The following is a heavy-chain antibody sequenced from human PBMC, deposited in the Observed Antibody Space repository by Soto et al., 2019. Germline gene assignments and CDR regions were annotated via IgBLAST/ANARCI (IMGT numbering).Heavy chain of an antibody. CDR3: SRSLNS. J-gene: IGHJ4*02. CDR2: INQDGSEK. CDR1: GFTFSTYW. V-gene: IGHV3-7*01. Sequence: EVQLMESGGGLVQPGGSLRLSCAASGFTFSTYWMDWVRQTPGKGLEWVANINQDGSEKNYVDSVKSRFTISRDNAKNSLYLQMSSLTAEDSALYYCSRSLNSWGQGTLVTVSS.